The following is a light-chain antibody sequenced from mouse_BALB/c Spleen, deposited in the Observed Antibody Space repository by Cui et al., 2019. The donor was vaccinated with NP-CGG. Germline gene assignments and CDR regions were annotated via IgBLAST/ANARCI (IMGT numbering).Light chain of an antibody. CDR1: HGAVTTSNY. CDR3: ALWYSNHWV. Sequence: AVVTQESALTPPPGETVTLTCRSSHGAVTTSNYANWVQEKPDHLFTGLIGGTNNRAPGVPARFSGSLIGDKAALTITGAQTEEEVIYFCALWYSNHWVFGGGTKLTVL. CDR2: GTN. J-gene: IGLJ1*01. V-gene: IGLV1*01.